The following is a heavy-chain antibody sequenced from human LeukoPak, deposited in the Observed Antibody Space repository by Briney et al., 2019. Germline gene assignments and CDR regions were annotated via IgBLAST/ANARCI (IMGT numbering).Heavy chain of an antibody. CDR3: TRHLAVTKIGYYMDV. V-gene: IGHV3-73*01. J-gene: IGHJ6*03. D-gene: IGHD4-11*01. CDR1: GFTFSGSA. Sequence: GGSLRLSCAASGFTFSGSAMHWVRQASGKGLEWVGRIRSKANSYATAYAASMKGRFTISRDDSKNTAYLQMNSLKTEDTAVYYCTRHLAVTKIGYYMDVWGKGTTVTVSS. CDR2: IRSKANSYAT.